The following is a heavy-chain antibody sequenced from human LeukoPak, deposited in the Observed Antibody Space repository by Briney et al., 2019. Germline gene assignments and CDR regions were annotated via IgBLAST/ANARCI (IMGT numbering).Heavy chain of an antibody. V-gene: IGHV3-30*02. J-gene: IGHJ5*02. D-gene: IGHD6-13*01. CDR1: GFTFSSYG. Sequence: GGSLRLSHAASGFTFSSYGMHWVRQAPGKGLEGGAFIRYEGSNKYYADSVKGRFTISRDNSKNTLYLQMNSLRAEDTAVYYCAKANGIAAAAHRGWFDPSGQATLVTVSS. CDR2: IRYEGSNK. CDR3: AKANGIAAAAHRGWFDP.